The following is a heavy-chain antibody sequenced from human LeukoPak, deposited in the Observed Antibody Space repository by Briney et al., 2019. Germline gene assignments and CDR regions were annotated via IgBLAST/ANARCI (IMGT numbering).Heavy chain of an antibody. J-gene: IGHJ4*02. D-gene: IGHD5-18*01. CDR2: IYTSGST. CDR3: ARDLTVEGYSYGFDY. Sequence: PSETLSLTCTVSGGSISSYYWSWIRQPAGKGLEWIGRIYTSGSTNYNPSLKSRVTMSVDTSKNQFSLKLSSVTAADTAVYYCARDLTVEGYSYGFDYWGQGTLVTVSS. CDR1: GGSISSYY. V-gene: IGHV4-4*07.